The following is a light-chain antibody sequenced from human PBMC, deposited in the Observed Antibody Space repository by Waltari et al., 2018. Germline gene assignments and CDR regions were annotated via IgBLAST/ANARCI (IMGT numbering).Light chain of an antibody. V-gene: IGLV4-69*01. CDR3: QTGGHGTWV. CDR1: SGHSRNV. CDR2: VNRDGRQ. Sequence: QLVLTQSPSASASLGASVKLTCTLSSGHSRNVLAWLQQPPEKGLRYLMGVNRDGRQGRGDGIPDRFSVSSSGAGRYLTVSSLQSEDEADYYCQTGGHGTWVFGGGTRLTVL. J-gene: IGLJ3*02.